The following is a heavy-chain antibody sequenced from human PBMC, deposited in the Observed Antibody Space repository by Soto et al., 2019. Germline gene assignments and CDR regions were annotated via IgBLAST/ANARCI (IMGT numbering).Heavy chain of an antibody. Sequence: PGGSLRLSCAASGFTFSRSDMHWVRQRPGGGLEWVSGIGGAGDTYYLGSVQGRFTISRDNANNSLYLQMNSLRAEDSALYYCVRDRSVAGTGEFDFWGQGTPVTV. CDR2: IGGAGDT. CDR1: GFTFSRSD. D-gene: IGHD6-19*01. CDR3: VRDRSVAGTGEFDF. V-gene: IGHV3-13*01. J-gene: IGHJ4*02.